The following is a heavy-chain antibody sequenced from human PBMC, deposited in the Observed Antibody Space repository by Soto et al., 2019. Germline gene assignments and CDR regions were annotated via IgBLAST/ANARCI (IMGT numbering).Heavy chain of an antibody. CDR3: AKDQSRGYYGDYLGYYYYGMDV. Sequence: PGGSLRLSCAASGFTFSSYAMSWVRQAPGKGLEWVSAISGSGGSTYYADSVKGRFTISRDNSKNTLYLQMDSLRAEDTAVYYCAKDQSRGYYGDYLGYYYYGMDVWGQGTTVTVSS. CDR1: GFTFSSYA. V-gene: IGHV3-23*01. D-gene: IGHD4-17*01. J-gene: IGHJ6*02. CDR2: ISGSGGST.